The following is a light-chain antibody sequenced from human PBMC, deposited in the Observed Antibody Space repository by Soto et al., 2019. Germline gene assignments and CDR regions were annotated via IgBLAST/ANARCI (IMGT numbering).Light chain of an antibody. V-gene: IGLV2-14*01. J-gene: IGLJ1*01. CDR2: EVS. CDR3: ASFRSGTILV. Sequence: QSALTQPASVSGSPGQSITISCTGTSSDVGGYDYVSWYQLHPGKAPKLMVFEVSNRPSGVSYRFSGSKAGNTASLTISGLLDDDEADYFCASFRSGTILVFGSGTKVTVL. CDR1: SSDVGGYDY.